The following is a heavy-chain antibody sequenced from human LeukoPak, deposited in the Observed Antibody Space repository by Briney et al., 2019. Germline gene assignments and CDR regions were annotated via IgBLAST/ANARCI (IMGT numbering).Heavy chain of an antibody. V-gene: IGHV3-73*01. D-gene: IGHD3-16*01. CDR1: GFTFSGYW. J-gene: IGHJ3*02. CDR3: SRYRGDSDAFDM. Sequence: GESLRLSCEASGFTFSGYWMSWVRQAPGRGLEWVGRIRSKANNYATAYAASVKGRFTISRDESKKTTYLQMNSLKTEDSAVYYCSRYRGDSDAFDMWGQGTMVTVSS. CDR2: IRSKANNYAT.